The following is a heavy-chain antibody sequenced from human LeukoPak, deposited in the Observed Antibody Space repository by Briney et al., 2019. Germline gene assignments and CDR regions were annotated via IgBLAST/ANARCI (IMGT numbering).Heavy chain of an antibody. CDR3: ARVTLLETKGATFDY. Sequence: PGGSLRLSCAVSGFTFRNYWMSWVRQPPGKGLEWLANIKPDGSEKYYVDSVKGRFTISRDNVKSALFLQMDSLRAEDTAVYYCARVTLLETKGATFDYWGQGILVTVSS. CDR2: IKPDGSEK. CDR1: GFTFRNYW. V-gene: IGHV3-7*01. J-gene: IGHJ4*02. D-gene: IGHD4-17*01.